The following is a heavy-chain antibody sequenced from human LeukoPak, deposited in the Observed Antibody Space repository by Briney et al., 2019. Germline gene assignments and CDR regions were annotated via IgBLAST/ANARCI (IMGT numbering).Heavy chain of an antibody. Sequence: SETLSLTCAVSGYSISSGYYWGWIRQPPGKGLEWIGSIFHSGTTYYNPSLQSRVTISVDTYKNQFSLKLSSVTAADTAVYYCAASGYSYGLQKYWGQGTLVTVSS. V-gene: IGHV4-38-2*01. CDR2: IFHSGTT. CDR1: GYSISSGYY. D-gene: IGHD5-18*01. CDR3: AASGYSYGLQKY. J-gene: IGHJ4*02.